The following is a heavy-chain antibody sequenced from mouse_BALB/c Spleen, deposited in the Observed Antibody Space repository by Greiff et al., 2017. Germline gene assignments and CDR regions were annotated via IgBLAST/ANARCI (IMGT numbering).Heavy chain of an antibody. CDR2: ISYDGSN. D-gene: IGHD4-1*01. J-gene: IGHJ2*01. V-gene: IGHV3-6*02. CDR3: AREPNWDGGDY. Sequence: EVQLVESGPGLVKPSQSLSLTCSVTGYSITSGYYWNWIRQFPGNKLEWMGYISYDGSNNYNPSLKNRISITRDTSKNQFFLKLNSVTTEDTATYYCAREPNWDGGDYWGQGTTLTVSS. CDR1: GYSITSGYY.